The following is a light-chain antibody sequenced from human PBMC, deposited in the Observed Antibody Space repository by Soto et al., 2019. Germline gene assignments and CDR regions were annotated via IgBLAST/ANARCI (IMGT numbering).Light chain of an antibody. CDR3: QPRSNWPRT. V-gene: IGKV3-11*01. J-gene: IGKJ1*01. Sequence: EIVLTQSPATLSLSPRERANLSCRASQSVSSYLAWYQQKPGQAPRLLIYDASNRATGIPARFSGSGSGTDFTLTISSLEPEDFAVYYCQPRSNWPRTFGQGTKVEIK. CDR1: QSVSSY. CDR2: DAS.